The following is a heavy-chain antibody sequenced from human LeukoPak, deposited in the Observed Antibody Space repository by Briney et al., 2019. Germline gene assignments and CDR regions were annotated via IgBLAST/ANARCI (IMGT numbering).Heavy chain of an antibody. J-gene: IGHJ6*02. CDR1: GFTFSSYA. D-gene: IGHD3-10*02. Sequence: GRSLRLSCAASGFTFSSYAMHWVRPAPGKGLEWVAVISYDGSNKYYADSVKGRFTISRDNSKNTLYLQMNSLRAEDTAVYYCARGEEVYVRALIVFYYGMDVWGQGTTVTVSS. CDR3: ARGEEVYVRALIVFYYGMDV. V-gene: IGHV3-30-3*01. CDR2: ISYDGSNK.